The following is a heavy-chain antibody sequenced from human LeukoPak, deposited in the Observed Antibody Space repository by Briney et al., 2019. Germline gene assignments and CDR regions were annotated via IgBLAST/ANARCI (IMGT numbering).Heavy chain of an antibody. V-gene: IGHV4-31*03. CDR3: ARARYDSSGYYYQPPIEDFDY. CDR1: GGSISSGGYY. Sequence: PSETLSLTCTVSGGSISSGGYYWSWIRQHPGQGLEWIGYIYYSGITYYNPSLKSRVTISVDTSKNQFSLKLSSVTAADTAVYYCARARYDSSGYYYQPPIEDFDYWGQGTLVTVSS. CDR2: IYYSGIT. D-gene: IGHD3-22*01. J-gene: IGHJ4*02.